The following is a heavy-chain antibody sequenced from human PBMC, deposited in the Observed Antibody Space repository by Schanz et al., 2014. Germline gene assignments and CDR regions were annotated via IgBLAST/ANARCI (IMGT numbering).Heavy chain of an antibody. D-gene: IGHD3-22*01. CDR3: VSVYDSSGYVSFNY. Sequence: EVQLLESGGGLVQPGGSLRLSCAASGFTFGDYAMTWVRQAPGKGLEWVSAINTGVNTYYADSVRGRFTISRDNSKNTLYLQMNSLRAEDTAVYYCVSVYDSSGYVSFNYWGQGTLVTVSS. CDR1: GFTFGDYA. V-gene: IGHV3-23*01. CDR2: INTGVNT. J-gene: IGHJ4*02.